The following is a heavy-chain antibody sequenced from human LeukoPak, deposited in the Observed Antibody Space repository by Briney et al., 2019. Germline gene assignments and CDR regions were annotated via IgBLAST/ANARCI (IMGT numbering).Heavy chain of an antibody. J-gene: IGHJ6*03. D-gene: IGHD3-3*01. CDR1: GGSITSYY. V-gene: IGHV4-59*01. CDR2: IYYSGST. CDR3: ARVPLSGYKAYYYYMDV. Sequence: SETLTLTCTVSGGSITSYYWSWIRQPPGKGLEWIGYIYYSGSTNYNPSLKSRVTISVDTSKNQFSLKLSSVTAADTAVYYCARVPLSGYKAYYYYMDVWGKGTTVTVSS.